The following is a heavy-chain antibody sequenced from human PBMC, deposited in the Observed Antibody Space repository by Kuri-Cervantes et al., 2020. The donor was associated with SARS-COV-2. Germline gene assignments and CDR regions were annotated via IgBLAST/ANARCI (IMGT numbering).Heavy chain of an antibody. J-gene: IGHJ4*02. CDR2: IITYSGHT. CDR3: ARDYCGGDCYSGTEAMLDF. D-gene: IGHD2-21*02. CDR1: GYAFTSYG. V-gene: IGHV1-18*04. Sequence: ASVKVSCKASGYAFTSYGISWVRQAPGQGLEWMGWIITYSGHTNYAQKFQGRVTMTRDTSTSTAYMELRSLRSGDTAVYYCARDYCGGDCYSGTEAMLDFWGQGALVTVSS.